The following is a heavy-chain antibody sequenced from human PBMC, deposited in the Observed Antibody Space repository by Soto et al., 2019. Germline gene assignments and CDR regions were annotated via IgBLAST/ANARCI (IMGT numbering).Heavy chain of an antibody. D-gene: IGHD3-9*01. CDR3: AREVGYYDILTGYWPYYGMDV. CDR1: GGTFSSYA. J-gene: IGHJ6*02. Sequence: SVKVSCKASGGTFSSYAISWVRQAPGQGLEWMGGIIPIFGTANYAQKFQGRVTITADESTSTAYMELSSLRSEDTAVYYCAREVGYYDILTGYWPYYGMDVWGQGTTVTVSS. V-gene: IGHV1-69*13. CDR2: IIPIFGTA.